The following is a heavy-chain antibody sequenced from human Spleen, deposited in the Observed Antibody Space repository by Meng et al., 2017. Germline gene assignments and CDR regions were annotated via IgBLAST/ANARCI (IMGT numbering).Heavy chain of an antibody. CDR3: ARAEIWSPGGS. J-gene: IGHJ5*02. CDR1: GYTFTNYS. Sequence: QVHLVQSGAGMKQPGASVKVSCKASGYTFTNYSMHWVRQAPGQGLEWMGWINPNNGITNYAQKFQGRVTMTTDASISTAYMELTRLRSDDTAVYYCARAEIWSPGGSWGQGTLVTVSS. CDR2: INPNNGIT. V-gene: IGHV1-2*02. D-gene: IGHD4-23*01.